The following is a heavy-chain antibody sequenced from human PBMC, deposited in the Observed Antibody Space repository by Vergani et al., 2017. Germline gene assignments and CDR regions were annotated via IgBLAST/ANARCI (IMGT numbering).Heavy chain of an antibody. J-gene: IGHJ4*02. CDR2: ISFDGTNE. CDR1: GFALNRHA. D-gene: IGHD2-2*02. CDR3: VRDRGLCAVGRCYTEAWDY. Sequence: RLVQSGGGLAHPGGSLRLSCVVSGFALNRHAMYWVRQAPGKGLEWVVGISFDGTNEYYPDLVKGRFTISRNIAKNTLYLQVRSLRLEDTGVYHCVRDRGLCAVGRCYTEAWDYWGQGTPVTVSS. V-gene: IGHV3-30-3*01.